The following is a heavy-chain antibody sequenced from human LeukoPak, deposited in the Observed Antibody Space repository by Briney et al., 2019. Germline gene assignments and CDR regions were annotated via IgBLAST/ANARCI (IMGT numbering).Heavy chain of an antibody. CDR3: AGLVAAVLSYYYYMDV. CDR1: GGSISSSSYY. J-gene: IGHJ6*03. Sequence: SETLSLTCTVSGGSISSSSYYWGWIRQPPGKGLEWIGSIYYSGSTYYNPSLKSRVTISVDTSKNQFSLKLSSVTAADTAVYYCAGLVAAVLSYYYYMDVWGKGTTVTVSS. D-gene: IGHD6-13*01. V-gene: IGHV4-39*01. CDR2: IYYSGST.